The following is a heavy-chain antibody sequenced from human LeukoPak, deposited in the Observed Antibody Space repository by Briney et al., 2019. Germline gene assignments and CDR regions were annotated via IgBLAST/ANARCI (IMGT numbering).Heavy chain of an antibody. J-gene: IGHJ5*02. Sequence: SQTLSLTCTVSGGSISSGSYYWSWIRQPAGKGLEWIGRIYSSGSTNYNPSLKSRVTISVDTSKNQFSLKLSSVTAADTAVYYCASDLACSGGSCYFSPNWFDPWGQGTLVTVSS. V-gene: IGHV4-61*02. D-gene: IGHD2-15*01. CDR1: GGSISSGSYY. CDR2: IYSSGST. CDR3: ASDLACSGGSCYFSPNWFDP.